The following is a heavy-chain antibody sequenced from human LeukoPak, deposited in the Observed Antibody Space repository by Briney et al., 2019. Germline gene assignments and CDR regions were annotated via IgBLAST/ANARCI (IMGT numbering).Heavy chain of an antibody. J-gene: IGHJ6*03. Sequence: PSETLSLTCTVSGGSISSGGYYWSWIRQPPGKGLEWIGYIYHSGSTYYNPSLKSRVTISVDRSKNQFSLKLSSVTAADTAVYYCASGYSGYDSPHKAPPYYYYYMDVWGKGTTVTVSS. CDR3: ASGYSGYDSPHKAPPYYYYYMDV. V-gene: IGHV4-30-2*01. CDR2: IYHSGST. D-gene: IGHD5-12*01. CDR1: GGSISSGGYY.